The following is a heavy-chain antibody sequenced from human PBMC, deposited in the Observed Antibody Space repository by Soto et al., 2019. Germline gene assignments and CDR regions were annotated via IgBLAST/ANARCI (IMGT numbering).Heavy chain of an antibody. V-gene: IGHV4-39*01. CDR1: GGSISSSSYY. D-gene: IGHD2-15*01. J-gene: IGHJ6*03. Sequence: QLQLQESGPGLVKPSETLSLTCTVSGGSISSSSYYWGWIRQPPGKGLEWIGSIYYSGSTYYNPSLKRRVTISVDTSKNQFSLKLSSVTAADTAVYYCAKLGYCSGGSCYPFYYMDVWGKGTTVTVSS. CDR3: AKLGYCSGGSCYPFYYMDV. CDR2: IYYSGST.